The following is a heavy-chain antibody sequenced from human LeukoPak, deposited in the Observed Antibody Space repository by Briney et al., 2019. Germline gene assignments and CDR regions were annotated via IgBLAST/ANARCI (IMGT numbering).Heavy chain of an antibody. CDR1: GFTFSDYY. V-gene: IGHV3-11*01. Sequence: GGSLRLSCAASGFTFSDYYMSWIRQAPGKGLEWVSYISSSGSTIYYADSVKGRFTISRDNAKNSLYLQMNSLRAEDTAVYYCARDNDILTGYHKNFDHWGQGTLVTVSS. D-gene: IGHD3-9*01. CDR3: ARDNDILTGYHKNFDH. CDR2: ISSSGSTI. J-gene: IGHJ4*02.